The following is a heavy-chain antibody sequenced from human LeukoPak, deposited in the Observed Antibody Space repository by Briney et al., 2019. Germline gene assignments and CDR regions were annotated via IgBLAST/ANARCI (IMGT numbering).Heavy chain of an antibody. CDR2: ISGSGGST. V-gene: IGHV3-23*01. D-gene: IGHD3-22*01. Sequence: GGSLSLSCAASGFTFSSYAMSWVRQAPGKGLEWGSAISGSGGSTYYADSVKGRFTISRDNSKNTLYLQMNSLRAEDTAVYYCAKTRLEYYYDSSGYLALDYWGQGTLVTVSS. CDR3: AKTRLEYYYDSSGYLALDY. J-gene: IGHJ4*02. CDR1: GFTFSSYA.